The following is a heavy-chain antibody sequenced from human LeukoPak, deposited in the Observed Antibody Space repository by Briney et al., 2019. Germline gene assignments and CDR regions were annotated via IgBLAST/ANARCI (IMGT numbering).Heavy chain of an antibody. D-gene: IGHD6-6*01. V-gene: IGHV3-7*01. CDR2: IKEDGRET. CDR1: GFTFSDYY. CDR3: VVAARRAY. Sequence: GGSLRLSCAASGFTFSDYYMSRIRQAPGKGLEWVANIKEDGRETYYVDSMKGRFTISRDNAKNSLYLQVNSLRVEDTAVYYCVVAARRAYWGQGTLVTVSS. J-gene: IGHJ4*02.